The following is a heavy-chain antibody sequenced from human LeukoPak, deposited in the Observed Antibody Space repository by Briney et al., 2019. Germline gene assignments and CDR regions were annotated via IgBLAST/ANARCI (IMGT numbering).Heavy chain of an antibody. CDR1: GFTFSSYG. CDR3: AKKVAGDYGVDY. CDR2: ISYDGSNN. V-gene: IGHV3-30*18. J-gene: IGHJ4*02. D-gene: IGHD4-17*01. Sequence: GGSLRLSCAASGFTFSSYGMHWVRQAPGKGLEWVAVISYDGSNNYYADSVKGRFTISRDNSKNTLYLQMNSLRAEDTAVYYCAKKVAGDYGVDYWGQGTLVTVSS.